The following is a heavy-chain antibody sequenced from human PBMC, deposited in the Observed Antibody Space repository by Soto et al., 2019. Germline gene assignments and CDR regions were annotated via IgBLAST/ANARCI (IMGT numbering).Heavy chain of an antibody. V-gene: IGHV1-2*04. CDR2: INPNSGGT. Sequence: ASVKVSCKASGYTFTGYYMHWVRQAPGQGLEWMGWINPNSGGTNYAQKFQGWVTMTRDKSISTAYLQWSSLKASDTAMYYCARGGGNDAFDIWGQGTMVTVSS. J-gene: IGHJ3*02. CDR1: GYTFTGYY. D-gene: IGHD2-15*01. CDR3: ARGGGNDAFDI.